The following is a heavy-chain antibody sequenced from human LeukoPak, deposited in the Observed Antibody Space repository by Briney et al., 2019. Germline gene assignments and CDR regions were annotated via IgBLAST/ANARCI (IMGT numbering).Heavy chain of an antibody. V-gene: IGHV4-39*07. Sequence: SETLSLTCTVSGGSISSSSYYWGWIRQPPGKGLEWIGSIYYSGSTYYNPSLKSRVTISVDTSKNQFSLKLSSVTAADTAVYYCARDHRLGIVGARAAFDIWGQGTMVTVSS. CDR3: ARDHRLGIVGARAAFDI. CDR2: IYYSGST. J-gene: IGHJ3*02. D-gene: IGHD1-26*01. CDR1: GGSISSSSYY.